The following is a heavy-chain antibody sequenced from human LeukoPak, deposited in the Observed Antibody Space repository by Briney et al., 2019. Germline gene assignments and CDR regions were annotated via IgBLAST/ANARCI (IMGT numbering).Heavy chain of an antibody. CDR1: GYTFTGYY. CDR2: INPNSGGT. Sequence: ASVKVSCKASGYTFTGYYVHWVRQAPGQGLEWMGWINPNSGGTNYAQKFQGRVTMTRDTSISTAYMELSRLRSDDTAVYYCARGYCSGGSCFETNFDYWGQGTLVTVSS. D-gene: IGHD2-15*01. V-gene: IGHV1-2*02. J-gene: IGHJ4*02. CDR3: ARGYCSGGSCFETNFDY.